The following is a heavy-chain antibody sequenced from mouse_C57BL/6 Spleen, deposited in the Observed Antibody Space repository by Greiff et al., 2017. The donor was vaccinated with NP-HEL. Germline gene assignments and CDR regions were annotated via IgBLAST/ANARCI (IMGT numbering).Heavy chain of an antibody. CDR1: GFTFSSYT. D-gene: IGHD2-2*01. CDR2: ISGGGGNT. V-gene: IGHV5-9*01. CDR3: ARHYGYDGGRAWFAY. Sequence: EVQGVESGGGLVKPGGSLKLSCAASGFTFSSYTMSWVRQTPEKRLEWVATISGGGGNTYYPDSGKGRFTISRDNAKNTLYLQMSSLRSEDTALYYCARHYGYDGGRAWFAYWGQGTLVTVSA. J-gene: IGHJ3*01.